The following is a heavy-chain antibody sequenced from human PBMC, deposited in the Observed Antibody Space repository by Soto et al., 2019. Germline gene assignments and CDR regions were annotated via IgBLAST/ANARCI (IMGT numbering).Heavy chain of an antibody. CDR2: IVPIVDTS. Sequence: QVQLVQSGAEVRQPASSVKVSCKTSGGTFSSYAISWVRQAPGQGLEWMGGIVPIVDTSTYAQKFQGRVTITADEYTSTAYMELSSLRSDDTAIYYCVRVVAITGYPDNWGQGTLVTVSS. CDR3: VRVVAITGYPDN. J-gene: IGHJ4*02. D-gene: IGHD5-12*01. CDR1: GGTFSSYA. V-gene: IGHV1-69*12.